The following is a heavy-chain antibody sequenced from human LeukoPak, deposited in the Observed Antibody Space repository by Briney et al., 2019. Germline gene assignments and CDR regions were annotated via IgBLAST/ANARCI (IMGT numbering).Heavy chain of an antibody. CDR3: ARGSFRSWYVDY. D-gene: IGHD6-13*01. CDR1: GGSISSYY. Sequence: SETPSLTCTVSGGSISSYYWSWIRQPPGKGLEWIGYIYYSGSTNYNPSLKSRVTISVDTSKNQFSLKLSSVTAADTAVYYCARGSFRSWYVDYWGQGTLVTVSS. CDR2: IYYSGST. V-gene: IGHV4-59*01. J-gene: IGHJ4*02.